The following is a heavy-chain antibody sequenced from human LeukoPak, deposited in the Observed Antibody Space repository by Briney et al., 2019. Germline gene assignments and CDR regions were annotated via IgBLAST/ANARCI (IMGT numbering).Heavy chain of an antibody. J-gene: IGHJ4*02. D-gene: IGHD7-27*01. CDR1: GGSFSGYY. Sequence: SETLSLTCAVYGGSFSGYYWSWIRQPPGKGLEWIGYIYHSGSTYYNPSLKSRVTISVDRSKNQFSLKLSSVTAADTAVYYCASSWGDYFDYWGQGTLVTVSS. CDR3: ASSWGDYFDY. CDR2: IYHSGST. V-gene: IGHV4-34*01.